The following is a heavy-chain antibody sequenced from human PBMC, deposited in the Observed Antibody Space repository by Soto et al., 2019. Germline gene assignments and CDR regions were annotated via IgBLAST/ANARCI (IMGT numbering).Heavy chain of an antibody. V-gene: IGHV1-8*01. J-gene: IGHJ6*02. CDR2: MNPNSGNT. CDR3: ARWPAGYYYYGMDV. Sequence: QVQLVQSGAEVKKPGASVKVSCKASGYTFTSYDINWVRQATGQGLEWMGWMNPNSGNTGYAQKFQGRVTMTRNTSISTAYMELSSLRSEDTDVYYCARWPAGYYYYGMDVWGQGTTVTVSS. CDR1: GYTFTSYD.